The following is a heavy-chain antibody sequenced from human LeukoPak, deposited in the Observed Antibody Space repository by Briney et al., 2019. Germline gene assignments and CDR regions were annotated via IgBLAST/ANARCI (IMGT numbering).Heavy chain of an antibody. Sequence: PGGSLRLSCTASGFTFGDYAMSWFRQAPGKGLEWVGFVRSKAYGGTTEYAASVKGRFTISRDDSKSIAYLQMNSLKTEDTAVYYCTRAQGITIFGVVTTFDYWGQGTLVTVSS. D-gene: IGHD3-3*01. CDR3: TRAQGITIFGVVTTFDY. J-gene: IGHJ4*02. CDR1: GFTFGDYA. CDR2: VRSKAYGGTT. V-gene: IGHV3-49*03.